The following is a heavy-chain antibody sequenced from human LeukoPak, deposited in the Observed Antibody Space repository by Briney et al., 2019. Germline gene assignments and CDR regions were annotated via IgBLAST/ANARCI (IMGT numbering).Heavy chain of an antibody. V-gene: IGHV4-34*01. Sequence: SETLSLTCAVYGGSFSGYYWSWIRQPPGKGLEWIGEINHSGSTNYNPSLKSRVTISVDTSKNQFSLKLSSVTAADTAVYYCARVADYYESSGYYDYWGQGTLVTVSS. J-gene: IGHJ4*02. CDR1: GGSFSGYY. CDR3: ARVADYYESSGYYDY. D-gene: IGHD3-22*01. CDR2: INHSGST.